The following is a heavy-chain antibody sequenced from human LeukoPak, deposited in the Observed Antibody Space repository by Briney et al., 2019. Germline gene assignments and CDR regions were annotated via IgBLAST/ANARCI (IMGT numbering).Heavy chain of an antibody. CDR3: ARDRDYDFWSGPDAFDI. CDR1: GFTFSSYW. J-gene: IGHJ3*02. CDR2: INSDGSST. V-gene: IGHV3-74*01. D-gene: IGHD3-3*01. Sequence: PGGSLRLSCAASGFTFSSYWMHWVRQAPGKGLVWVSRINSDGSSTSYADSVKGRFTISRDNAKNTLYLQMNSLRAEDTAVYYCARDRDYDFWSGPDAFDIWGQGTMVTVSS.